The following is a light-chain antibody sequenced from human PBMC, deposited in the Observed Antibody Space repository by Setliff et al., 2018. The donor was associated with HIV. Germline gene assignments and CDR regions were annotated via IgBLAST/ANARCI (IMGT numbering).Light chain of an antibody. J-gene: IGLJ1*01. CDR3: SSFTNTYALDV. CDR1: STDIGGYNF. CDR2: GVN. V-gene: IGLV2-14*01. Sequence: QSVLTQPASVSGSPGQSITISCTGTSTDIGGYNFVSWYQQHPGKAPKVMIYGVNNRPSGVSYRFSGFKSGNTASLTISGLQAEDEAHYYCSSFTNTYALDVFGTGTKVTVL.